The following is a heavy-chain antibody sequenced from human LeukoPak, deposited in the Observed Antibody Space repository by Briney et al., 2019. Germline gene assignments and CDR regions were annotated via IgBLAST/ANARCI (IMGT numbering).Heavy chain of an antibody. V-gene: IGHV3-7*01. CDR1: GFTFSSYW. Sequence: PGGSLRLSCAASGFTFSSYWMSWVRQAPGKGLEWVANIKQDGSEKYYVDSVKGRFTISRDNAKNSLYLQMNSLRAEDTAVYYCAREVLYGSSPAYSDYWGQGTLVTASS. CDR2: IKQDGSEK. D-gene: IGHD6-13*01. J-gene: IGHJ4*02. CDR3: AREVLYGSSPAYSDY.